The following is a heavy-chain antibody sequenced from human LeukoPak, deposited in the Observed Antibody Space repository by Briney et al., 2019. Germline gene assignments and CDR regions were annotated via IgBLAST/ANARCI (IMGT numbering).Heavy chain of an antibody. CDR3: ARRPLYSGYDLAYFDY. D-gene: IGHD5-12*01. CDR1: GYSFTSYW. J-gene: IGHJ4*02. Sequence: GESLKISCKGSGYSFTSYWIGWVRQMPGKGLGWMGIIYPGDSDTRYSPSFQGQVTISADKSISTAYLQWSSLKASDTAMYYCARRPLYSGYDLAYFDYWGQGTLVTVSS. V-gene: IGHV5-51*01. CDR2: IYPGDSDT.